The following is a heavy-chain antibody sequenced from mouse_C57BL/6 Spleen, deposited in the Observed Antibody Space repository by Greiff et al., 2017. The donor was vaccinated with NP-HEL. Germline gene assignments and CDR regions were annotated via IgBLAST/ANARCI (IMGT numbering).Heavy chain of an antibody. D-gene: IGHD1-1*01. Sequence: QVQLQQPGAELVRPGSSVKLSCKASGYTFTSYWMHWVKQRPIQGLEWIGNIDPSDSETHYNQKFKDKATLTVDKSSSTAYMQLSSLTSEDSAVYYCARGFPITTVVGYWGQGTTLTVSS. CDR2: IDPSDSET. V-gene: IGHV1-52*01. J-gene: IGHJ2*01. CDR1: GYTFTSYW. CDR3: ARGFPITTVVGY.